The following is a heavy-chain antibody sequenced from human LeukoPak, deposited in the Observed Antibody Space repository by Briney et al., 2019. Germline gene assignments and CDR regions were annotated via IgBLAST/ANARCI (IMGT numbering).Heavy chain of an antibody. J-gene: IGHJ4*02. CDR3: ASGMWDYDSSGYFDY. D-gene: IGHD3-22*01. CDR1: GGSISSGGYS. V-gene: IGHV4-30-2*01. CDR2: IYHSGST. Sequence: SQTLSLTCAVSGGSISSGGYSWSWIRQPPGKGLEWIGYIYHSGSTHYNPSLKSRVTISVDRSKNQFSLKLSSVTAADTAVYYCASGMWDYDSSGYFDYWGQGTLVTVSS.